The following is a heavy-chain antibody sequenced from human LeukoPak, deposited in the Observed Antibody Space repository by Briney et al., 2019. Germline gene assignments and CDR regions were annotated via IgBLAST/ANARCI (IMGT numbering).Heavy chain of an antibody. V-gene: IGHV4-59*01. J-gene: IGHJ6*02. CDR2: IYGSGTT. Sequence: SETLSLTCTVSGGSISFYYWSWIRQPPGKGLEWIGYIYGSGTTNYNPSVKSRVTISVDTSKTQFSLKLSSVTAAGTAVYYCATWVTSGYYALDVWGQGTTVIVSS. D-gene: IGHD2-21*02. CDR3: ATWVTSGYYALDV. CDR1: GGSISFYY.